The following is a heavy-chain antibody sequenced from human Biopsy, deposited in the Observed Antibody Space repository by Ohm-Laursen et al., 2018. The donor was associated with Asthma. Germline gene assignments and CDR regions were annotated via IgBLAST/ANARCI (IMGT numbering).Heavy chain of an antibody. V-gene: IGHV3-30*03. Sequence: SPRLSCAASGFVFSQCGMHWVRQGPGKGLEWVALVSSDGHNKYYEDSVKGRFTISRDNSRNRLYPQINRLKVEDSAVHFCARQSGQDYGDSSGFDIWGQGTKVAVSS. CDR1: GFVFSQCG. D-gene: IGHD3-22*01. J-gene: IGHJ3*02. CDR2: VSSDGHNK. CDR3: ARQSGQDYGDSSGFDI.